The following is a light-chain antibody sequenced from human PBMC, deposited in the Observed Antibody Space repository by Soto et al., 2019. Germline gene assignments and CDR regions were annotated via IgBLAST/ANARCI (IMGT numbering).Light chain of an antibody. Sequence: QSVLTQPPSVSGAPGQRVTISCTGSSSNIGAGYDVHWYQQLPGTAPKLLIYGNSNRPSGVPDRFSGSKSGTSASLAITGLQAEDEADYYCPSYDSSRRGSNVFGTGTKLTVL. J-gene: IGLJ1*01. CDR1: SSNIGAGYD. CDR3: PSYDSSRRGSNV. CDR2: GNS. V-gene: IGLV1-40*01.